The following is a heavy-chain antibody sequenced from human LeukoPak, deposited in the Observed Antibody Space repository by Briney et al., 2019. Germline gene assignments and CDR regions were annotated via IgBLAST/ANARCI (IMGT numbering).Heavy chain of an antibody. D-gene: IGHD2-21*02. CDR1: GGSISSYY. V-gene: IGHV4-59*01. CDR3: ARHVVVVTAVNWFDP. J-gene: IGHJ5*02. CDR2: IYYSGST. Sequence: PSETLSLTCTVSGGSISSYYWSWIRQPPGKGLEWIGYIYYSGSTNYNPSLKSRVTISVDTSKNQFSLKLSSVTAADTAVYYCARHVVVVTAVNWFDPWGQGTLVTVSS.